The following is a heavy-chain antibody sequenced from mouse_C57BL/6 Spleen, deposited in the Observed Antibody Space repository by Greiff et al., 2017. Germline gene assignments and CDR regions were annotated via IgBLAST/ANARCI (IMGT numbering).Heavy chain of an antibody. V-gene: IGHV1-80*01. J-gene: IGHJ4*01. CDR1: GYAFSSYW. CDR2: IYPGDGDT. Sequence: QVQLQQSGAELVKPGASVKISCKASGYAFSSYWMNWVKQRPGKGLEWIGQIYPGDGDTNYNGKFKGQATLTADKSSSTAYMQLSSLTSEDSAVYFCARWIYYGSSYPHYYAMDYWGQGTSVTVSS. D-gene: IGHD1-1*01. CDR3: ARWIYYGSSYPHYYAMDY.